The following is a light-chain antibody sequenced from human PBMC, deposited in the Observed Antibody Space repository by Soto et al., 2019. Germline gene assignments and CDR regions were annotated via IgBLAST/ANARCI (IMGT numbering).Light chain of an antibody. CDR2: EVR. CDR3: SSYTSISTLVL. Sequence: QSVLTQPASVSGSPGQSITISCTGTSSDVGGYNSVSWYQKHPGKAPKLMIYEVRNRPSGVSNRFSASKSGNTASLTISGLQAEDEADYYCSSYTSISTLVLFGGGTKPTVL. V-gene: IGLV2-14*01. J-gene: IGLJ2*01. CDR1: SSDVGGYNS.